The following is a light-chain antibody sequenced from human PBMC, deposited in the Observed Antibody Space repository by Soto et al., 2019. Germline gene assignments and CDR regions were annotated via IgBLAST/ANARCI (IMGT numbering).Light chain of an antibody. CDR1: SSDVGGYNY. J-gene: IGLJ3*02. CDR2: EVS. CDR3: SSYTSSSTWV. V-gene: IGLV2-14*01. Sequence: QSALTQPASVSGSPGQSITISCTGTSSDVGGYNYVSWYQQHPGKAPKLMIYEVSNRPSGVSNRFSGSKSGNTASLTISGLKAEYEADYYCSSYTSSSTWVFGGGTKVTVL.